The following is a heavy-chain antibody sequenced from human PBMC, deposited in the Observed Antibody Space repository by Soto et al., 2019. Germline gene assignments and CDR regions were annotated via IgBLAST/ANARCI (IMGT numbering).Heavy chain of an antibody. J-gene: IGHJ4*02. CDR3: ARRSIMITFGGVIAYYFDY. CDR2: IYPGDSDT. CDR1: GYSFTSYW. Sequence: EVQLVQSGAEVKKPGESLKISCKGSGYSFTSYWIGWVRQMPGKGLEWMGIIYPGDSDTRYSPSFQGQVTISADKSISTAYLQWSSLKASDTAMYYCARRSIMITFGGVIAYYFDYWGQGTLVTVSS. D-gene: IGHD3-16*02. V-gene: IGHV5-51*03.